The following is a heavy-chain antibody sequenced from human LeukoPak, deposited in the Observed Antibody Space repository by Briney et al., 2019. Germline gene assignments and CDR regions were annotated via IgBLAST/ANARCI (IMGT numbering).Heavy chain of an antibody. CDR2: IRYDGSNK. D-gene: IGHD3-10*01. CDR1: GFTFSSYG. V-gene: IGHV3-30*02. CDR3: ARVGDYYYYYMDV. Sequence: GGSLRLSCAASGFTFSSYGMHWVRQAPGKGLEWVTFIRYDGSNKYYADSVKGRFTISRDNSKNTLYLRMNSLRAEDTAVYYCARVGDYYYYYMDVWGKGTTVTVSS. J-gene: IGHJ6*03.